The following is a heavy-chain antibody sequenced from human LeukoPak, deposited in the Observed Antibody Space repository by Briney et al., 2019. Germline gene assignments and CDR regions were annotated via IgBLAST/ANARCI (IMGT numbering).Heavy chain of an antibody. CDR3: ARSYYGSGSYYGYYYYGRDV. D-gene: IGHD3-10*01. Sequence: GGSLRLSCAASGFTFSDYYMSWIRQAPGKGLEWVSYISSSSSYTNYADSVKGRFTISRDNAKNSLYLQMNSLRAEDTAVYYCARSYYGSGSYYGYYYYGRDVWGQGTTVTVSS. CDR2: ISSSSSYT. CDR1: GFTFSDYY. V-gene: IGHV3-11*03. J-gene: IGHJ6*02.